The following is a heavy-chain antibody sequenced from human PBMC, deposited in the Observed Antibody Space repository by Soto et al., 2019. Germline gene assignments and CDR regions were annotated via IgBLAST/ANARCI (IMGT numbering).Heavy chain of an antibody. Sequence: GGSLRLSCAVSGFTFSSTWMNWVRQAPGKGLVWVSRITSDGGSTTYADSVKGRFTISRDNAKNTLYLQMNSLRAEDTAVYYCARDWYYSLDYWGKGPLVTVSS. CDR2: ITSDGGST. J-gene: IGHJ4*02. D-gene: IGHD2-21*01. CDR1: GFTFSSTW. CDR3: ARDWYYSLDY. V-gene: IGHV3-74*01.